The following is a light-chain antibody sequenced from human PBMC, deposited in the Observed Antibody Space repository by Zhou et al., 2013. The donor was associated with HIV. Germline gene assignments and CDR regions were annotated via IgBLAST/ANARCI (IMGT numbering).Light chain of an antibody. V-gene: IGKV2-28*01. J-gene: IGKJ1*01. Sequence: DIVMTQSPLSLPVTPGEPASISCRSSQSLLHSNGYNYLDWYLQKPGQSPRLLIYLGSNRASGVPDRFSGSGSGTDFTLKISRVEAEDVGIYYCMQGTHWPPTFGQGTKVEIK. CDR3: MQGTHWPPT. CDR2: LGS. CDR1: QSLLHSNGYNY.